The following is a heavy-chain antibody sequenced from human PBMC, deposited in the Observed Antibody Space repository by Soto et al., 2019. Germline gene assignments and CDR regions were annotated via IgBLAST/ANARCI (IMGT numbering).Heavy chain of an antibody. V-gene: IGHV4-31*03. J-gene: IGHJ4*02. Sequence: QVQLQESGPGLVKPSQTLSLTCTVSGGSISSGGYYWSWIRQHPGKGLEWIGYIYYSGSTYYNPSLKCRVTRPVDTSKNQFSLKLSSVTAADTAVYYCARVVALYVWGSYSQYYFDYWGQGTLVTVSS. D-gene: IGHD3-16*01. CDR3: ARVVALYVWGSYSQYYFDY. CDR1: GGSISSGGYY. CDR2: IYYSGST.